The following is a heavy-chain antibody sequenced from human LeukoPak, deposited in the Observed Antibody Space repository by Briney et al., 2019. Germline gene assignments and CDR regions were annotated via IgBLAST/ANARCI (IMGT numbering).Heavy chain of an antibody. Sequence: SETLSLTCTISGGSINGYYWSWIRQPPGKGLEWIGYVSYSGGTNYNPSLKSRVTISVDTSKNQFSLKLSSVTAADTAVYYCARYGITGTQMAFDIWGQGTMVTVSS. CDR2: VSYSGGT. CDR1: GGSINGYY. V-gene: IGHV4-59*12. D-gene: IGHD1-7*01. CDR3: ARYGITGTQMAFDI. J-gene: IGHJ3*02.